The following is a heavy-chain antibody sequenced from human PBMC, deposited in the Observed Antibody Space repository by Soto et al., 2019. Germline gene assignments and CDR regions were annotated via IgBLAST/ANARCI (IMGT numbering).Heavy chain of an antibody. V-gene: IGHV4-59*10. CDR2: IYATGST. J-gene: IGHJ5*02. CDR3: VRDGTKNLRDWFDP. D-gene: IGHD1-1*01. CDR1: GGSFSGYY. Sequence: PSETLSLTCAVYGGSFSGYYWSWIRQPPGKGLEWIGRIYATGSTDYNPSLKSRLTMSVDMSKKQFSLTLRSVTAADTAMYYCVRDGTKNLRDWFDPWGQGSLVTVSS.